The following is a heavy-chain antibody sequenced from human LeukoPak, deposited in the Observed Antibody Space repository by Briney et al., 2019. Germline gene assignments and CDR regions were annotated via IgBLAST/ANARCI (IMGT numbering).Heavy chain of an antibody. V-gene: IGHV3-9*01. Sequence: PGGSLRLSCAASGFTFSSYSMNWVRQAPGKGLEWVSGISWNSGSIGYADSVKGRFTISRDNAKNSLYLQMNSLRAEDTALYYCAKDMGTTVTTLQHWGQGTLVTVSS. CDR2: ISWNSGSI. CDR1: GFTFSSYS. CDR3: AKDMGTTVTTLQH. D-gene: IGHD4-17*01. J-gene: IGHJ1*01.